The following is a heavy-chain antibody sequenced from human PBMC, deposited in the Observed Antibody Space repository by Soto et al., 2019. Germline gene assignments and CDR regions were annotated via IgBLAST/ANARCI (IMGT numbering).Heavy chain of an antibody. J-gene: IGHJ3*02. CDR2: ISYDGSNK. Sequence: QVQLVESGGGVVQPGRSLRLSCAASGFTFSSYAMHWVRQAPGKGLEWVAVISYDGSNKYYADSVKGRFTISRDNSKNTLYLQMNSLRAEDTAVYYCARDSGSYTENAFAIWGQGTMVTVSS. CDR1: GFTFSSYA. D-gene: IGHD1-26*01. V-gene: IGHV3-30-3*01. CDR3: ARDSGSYTENAFAI.